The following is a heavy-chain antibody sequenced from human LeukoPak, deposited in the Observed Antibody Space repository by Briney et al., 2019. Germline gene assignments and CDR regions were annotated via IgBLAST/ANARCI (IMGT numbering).Heavy chain of an antibody. D-gene: IGHD2-21*01. J-gene: IGHJ4*02. V-gene: IGHV3-30*04. CDR2: LSYDGSNK. CDR1: GFTFSSYA. Sequence: PGGSLRLSCAASGFTFSSYAMHWVRQAPGKGLEWVPVLSYDGSNKYYADPVKGRITISRNNSKNTQYLQMISMRAEDTAVYYGARANSAVAYCGGECYLDYWGQGTLVTVAS. CDR3: ARANSAVAYCGGECYLDY.